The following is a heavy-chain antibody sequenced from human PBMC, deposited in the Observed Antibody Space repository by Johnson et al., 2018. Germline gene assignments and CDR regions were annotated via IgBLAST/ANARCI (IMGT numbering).Heavy chain of an antibody. V-gene: IGHV3-23*04. CDR1: GFTFSSYA. CDR3: ARDWVVVAATDAFDI. J-gene: IGHJ3*02. Sequence: VQLVESGGGLVQPGRSLRLSCTASGFTFSSYAMSWVRQPPGTGLEWVSATSGSGGSTNYADSVKGRFTISRDNSKNTLYLQMNSLRAEDTAVYYCARDWVVVAATDAFDIWGQGTMVTVSS. CDR2: TSGSGGST. D-gene: IGHD2-15*01.